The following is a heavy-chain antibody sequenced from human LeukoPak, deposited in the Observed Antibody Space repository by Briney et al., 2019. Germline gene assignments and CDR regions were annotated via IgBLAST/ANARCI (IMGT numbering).Heavy chain of an antibody. CDR2: INHSGST. V-gene: IGHV4-34*01. CDR1: GGSFSGYY. D-gene: IGHD6-19*01. Sequence: SETLSLTCAVYGGSFSGYYWSWIRQPPGKGLEWIGEINHSGSTNYNPSLKSRVTISVDTSKNQFSLKLSSVTAADTAVYYCARESAVAGKGYDYWGQGTLVTVSS. CDR3: ARESAVAGKGYDY. J-gene: IGHJ4*02.